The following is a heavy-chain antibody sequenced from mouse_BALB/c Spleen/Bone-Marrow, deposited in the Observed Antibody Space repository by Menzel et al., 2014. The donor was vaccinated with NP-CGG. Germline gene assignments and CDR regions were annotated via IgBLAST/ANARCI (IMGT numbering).Heavy chain of an antibody. V-gene: IGHV1S130*01. D-gene: IGHD2-12*01. J-gene: IGHJ2*01. CDR1: GYTFTSYW. CDR2: IHPNSGNT. Sequence: VQLQQSGSVLVRPGASVKLSCKASGYTFTSYWMHWAKQRPGQGLEWIGEIHPNSGNTNYNEKFKGKATLTVDTSSSTAYVDLSNLTCDHSAVYYCARHRRYAYHVGYWGQGTTLTVSS. CDR3: ARHRRYAYHVGY.